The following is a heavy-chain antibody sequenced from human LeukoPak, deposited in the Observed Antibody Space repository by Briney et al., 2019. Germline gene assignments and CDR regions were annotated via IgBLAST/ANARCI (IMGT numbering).Heavy chain of an antibody. J-gene: IGHJ4*02. CDR1: GGSFSGYY. V-gene: IGHV4-34*01. Sequence: SETLSLTCAVYGGSFSGYYWSWIRQPPGKGLEWIGEINHSGSTNYNPSLKSRVTISVDTSKNQFSLKLSSVTAADTAVYYCASLSGSYYRRFDYWGQGTLVTVSS. CDR2: INHSGST. CDR3: ASLSGSYYRRFDY. D-gene: IGHD1-26*01.